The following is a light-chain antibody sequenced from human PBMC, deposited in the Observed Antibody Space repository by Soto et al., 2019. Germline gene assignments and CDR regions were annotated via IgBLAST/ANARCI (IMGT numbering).Light chain of an antibody. J-gene: IGKJ4*01. CDR3: QQYNNWPPLT. Sequence: EIVMTQSPATLSVSPGERATVSCRASQRVSSNLSWYQQEPGQAPRLLIYGSFTRPTGIPARFSGSGSGTESTLTISSLQSEDFALYYCQQYNNWPPLTFGGGTKVEIK. V-gene: IGKV3-15*01. CDR2: GSF. CDR1: QRVSSN.